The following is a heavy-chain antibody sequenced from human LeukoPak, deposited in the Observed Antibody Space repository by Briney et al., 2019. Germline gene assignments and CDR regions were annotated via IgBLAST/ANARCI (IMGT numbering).Heavy chain of an antibody. J-gene: IGHJ3*02. Sequence: KTSETLSLTCAVYGGSFSGYCWSWIRQPPGKGLEWIGEINHSGSTNYNPSLKSRVTISVDTSKNQFSLKLSSVTAADTAVYYCARGRARYYDSSVFAFDIWGQGTMVTVSS. CDR3: ARGRARYYDSSVFAFDI. D-gene: IGHD3-22*01. CDR2: INHSGST. V-gene: IGHV4-34*01. CDR1: GGSFSGYC.